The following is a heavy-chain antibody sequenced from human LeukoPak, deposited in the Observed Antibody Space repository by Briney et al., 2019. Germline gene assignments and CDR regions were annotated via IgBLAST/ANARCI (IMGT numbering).Heavy chain of an antibody. CDR2: ISSSSSYI. V-gene: IGHV3-21*04. CDR1: GFTFSSYS. D-gene: IGHD3-10*01. Sequence: PGGSLRLSCAASGFTFSSYSMNWVRQAPGKGLEWVSSISSSSSYIYYADSVKGRFTISRDNSKNTLYLQMNSLRAEDTAVYYCAKDGYGSGGRWFDPWGRGTLVTVSS. CDR3: AKDGYGSGGRWFDP. J-gene: IGHJ5*02.